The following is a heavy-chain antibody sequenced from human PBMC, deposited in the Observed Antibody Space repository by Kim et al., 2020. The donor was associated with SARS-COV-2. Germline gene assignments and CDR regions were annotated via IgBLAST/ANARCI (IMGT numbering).Heavy chain of an antibody. CDR2: TT. D-gene: IGHD5-18*01. V-gene: IGHV3-49*02. CDR3: TRALQLCGQY. Sequence: TTEYAASVKGRFTISRDDSKSIAYLQMDSLKTEDTAVYYCTRALQLCGQYWGQGTLVTVSS. J-gene: IGHJ4*02.